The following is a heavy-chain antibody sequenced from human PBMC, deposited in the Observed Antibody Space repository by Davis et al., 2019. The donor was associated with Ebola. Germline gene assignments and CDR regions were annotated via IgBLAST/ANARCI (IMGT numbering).Heavy chain of an antibody. Sequence: ASVKVSCKASGYTFTNYDINWVRQATGQGLEWMGWMNPNNGHTGYAQKLQGRVTMTTDTSTSTAYMELRSLRSDDTAVYYCWVPAAIRYSSGWYAGAGRSDAFDIWGQGTMVTVSS. CDR2: MNPNNGHT. J-gene: IGHJ3*02. V-gene: IGHV1-8*01. CDR3: WVPAAIRYSSGWYAGAGRSDAFDI. CDR1: GYTFTNYD. D-gene: IGHD6-19*01.